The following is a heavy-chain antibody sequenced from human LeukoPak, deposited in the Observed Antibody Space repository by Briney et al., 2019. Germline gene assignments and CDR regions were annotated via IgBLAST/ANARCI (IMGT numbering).Heavy chain of an antibody. CDR3: ARLPYGSGSYYNVIAPY. Sequence: SETLSLACTVSGGSISSSSYYWGWIRQPPGKGLEWIGSIYYSGSTYYNPSLKSRVTISVDTSKNQFSLKLSSVTAADTAVYYCARLPYGSGSYYNVIAPYWGQGTLVTVSS. V-gene: IGHV4-39*01. D-gene: IGHD3-10*01. CDR2: IYYSGST. CDR1: GGSISSSSYY. J-gene: IGHJ4*02.